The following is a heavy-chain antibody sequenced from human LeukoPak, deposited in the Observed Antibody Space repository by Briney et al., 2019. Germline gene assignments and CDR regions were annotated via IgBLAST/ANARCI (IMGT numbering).Heavy chain of an antibody. CDR2: IDPSDSYT. CDR1: GYSFTSYW. V-gene: IGHV5-10-1*01. J-gene: IGHJ4*02. D-gene: IGHD5-24*01. Sequence: GGSLKISCKGSGYSFTSYWISWVRQMPGKGLEWMGKIDPSDSYTNYSPSFQGHVTISADKSISTAYLQWSGLKASDTAMYYCAVELAHSSLDYWGQGTLVTVSS. CDR3: AVELAHSSLDY.